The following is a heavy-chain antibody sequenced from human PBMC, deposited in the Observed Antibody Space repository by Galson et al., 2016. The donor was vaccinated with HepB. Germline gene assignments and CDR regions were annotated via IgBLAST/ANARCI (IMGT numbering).Heavy chain of an antibody. CDR2: ISGSGDST. V-gene: IGHV3-23*01. CDR1: GFTFRAYA. CDR3: TKEGWGGWGSSSVS. D-gene: IGHD6-6*01. J-gene: IGHJ5*02. Sequence: SLRLSCAASGFTFRAYAMAWVRQAPGQGLEWVSGISGSGDSTFHANSVKGRFTISRDKSNDTLYLQMNSLRGEYTARYYCTKEGWGGWGSSSVSWGRGTPVTVSA.